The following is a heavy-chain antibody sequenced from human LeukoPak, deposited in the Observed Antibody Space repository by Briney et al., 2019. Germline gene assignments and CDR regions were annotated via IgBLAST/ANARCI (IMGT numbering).Heavy chain of an antibody. J-gene: IGHJ3*02. CDR3: ARDPGDYVGNDAFDI. V-gene: IGHV3-33*01. Sequence: PGGSLRLSCGASGFSFSSYGMHWVRQAPGKGLEWVAVIWYDGSNKYYADSVKGRFTVSRDNSKNTVYLQMNSLRAEDTAVYYCARDPGDYVGNDAFDIWGQGTMVTVSS. CDR1: GFSFSSYG. D-gene: IGHD4-17*01. CDR2: IWYDGSNK.